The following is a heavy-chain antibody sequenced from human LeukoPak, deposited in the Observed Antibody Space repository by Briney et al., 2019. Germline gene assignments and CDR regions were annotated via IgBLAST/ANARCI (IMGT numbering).Heavy chain of an antibody. J-gene: IGHJ3*02. D-gene: IGHD1-1*01. CDR2: IYYSGST. CDR3: ARDESGTSAFDI. Sequence: SETLSLTCTVSGGSINSYYWSWIRQPPGKGLEWIGYIYYSGSTNYNPSLKSPVTISVDTSKNQFSLMRSSVTAADTAVYYCARDESGTSAFDIWGQGTMVTVSS. CDR1: GGSINSYY. V-gene: IGHV4-59*01.